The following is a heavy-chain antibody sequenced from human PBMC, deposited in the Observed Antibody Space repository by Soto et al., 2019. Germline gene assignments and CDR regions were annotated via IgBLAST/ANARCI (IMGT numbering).Heavy chain of an antibody. V-gene: IGHV3-33*01. D-gene: IGHD1-26*01. Sequence: PGGSLRLSCAASGFTFSSYGMHWVRQAPGKGLEWVAVIWYDGSNKYYADSVKGRFTISRDNSKNTLYLQMNSLRAEDTAVYYYARGGSYYYFDYWGQGTLVTVSS. CDR3: ARGGSYYYFDY. CDR2: IWYDGSNK. J-gene: IGHJ4*02. CDR1: GFTFSSYG.